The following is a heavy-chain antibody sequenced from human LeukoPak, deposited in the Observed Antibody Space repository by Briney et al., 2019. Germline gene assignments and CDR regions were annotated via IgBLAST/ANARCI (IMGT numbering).Heavy chain of an antibody. D-gene: IGHD3-22*01. V-gene: IGHV4-59*01. CDR1: GGSISSYY. CDR2: IYYSGST. J-gene: IGHJ4*02. CDR3: ARSEGGDYYDSSGYFDY. Sequence: PSETLSLTCTVPGGSISSYYWSWIRQPPGKGLEWIGYIYYSGSTNYNPSLKSRVTISVDTSKNQFSLKLSSVTAADTAVYYCARSEGGDYYDSSGYFDYWGQGTLVTVSS.